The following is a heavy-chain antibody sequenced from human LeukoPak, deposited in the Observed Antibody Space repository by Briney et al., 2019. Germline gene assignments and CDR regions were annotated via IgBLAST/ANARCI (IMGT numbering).Heavy chain of an antibody. D-gene: IGHD3-22*01. CDR1: GFTFSSYA. CDR3: AKDQGYYDSSGNFDY. CDR2: GSGSGGNA. J-gene: IGHJ4*02. Sequence: GGSLRLSCVASGFTFSSYAMSWVRQAPGKGLEWVSSGSGSGGNAYYADSVKGRLTISRDNSKNTLYLQMNSLRAEDTAVYYCAKDQGYYDSSGNFDYWGQGTLVTVSS. V-gene: IGHV3-23*01.